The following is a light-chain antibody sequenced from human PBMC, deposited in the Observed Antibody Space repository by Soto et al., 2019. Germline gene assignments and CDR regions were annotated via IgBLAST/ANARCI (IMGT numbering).Light chain of an antibody. CDR3: QQYGSSPLT. CDR1: QSVSSSS. V-gene: IGKV3D-20*01. CDR2: DAS. Sequence: EIVLTQSPATLSLSPGERATLSCGASQSVSSSSLAWYQQKPGLAPRLLIYDASTRATGIPDRFTGSGSGTDFTLTISRLEPEDFAVYYCQQYGSSPLTFGGGTKVVIK. J-gene: IGKJ4*01.